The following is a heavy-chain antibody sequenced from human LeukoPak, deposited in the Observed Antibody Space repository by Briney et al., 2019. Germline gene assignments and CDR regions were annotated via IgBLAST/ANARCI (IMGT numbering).Heavy chain of an antibody. CDR3: AREGLPYSADY. J-gene: IGHJ4*02. Sequence: GGSLRLSCAASGFTFSSYWMRWVRQTPAKGLEWVANIKGDGSQINYLDSVKGRFTLSRDHARNSLSLQINSLTADDTGVYYCAREGLPYSADYWGQGPLVTVSS. D-gene: IGHD1-26*01. CDR2: IKGDGSQI. V-gene: IGHV3-7*01. CDR1: GFTFSSYW.